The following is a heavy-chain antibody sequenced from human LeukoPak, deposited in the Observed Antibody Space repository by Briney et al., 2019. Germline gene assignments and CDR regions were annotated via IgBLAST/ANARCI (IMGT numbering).Heavy chain of an antibody. CDR2: IYYSGST. Sequence: PSETLSLTRTVSGGSISSSSYYWGWIRQPPGKGLEWIGSIYYSGSTYYNPSLKSRVTISVDTSKNQFSLKLSSVTAADTAVYYCATRYFTCARVNYWGQGTLVTVSS. V-gene: IGHV4-39*01. D-gene: IGHD1-14*01. CDR1: GGSISSSSYY. J-gene: IGHJ4*02. CDR3: ATRYFTCARVNY.